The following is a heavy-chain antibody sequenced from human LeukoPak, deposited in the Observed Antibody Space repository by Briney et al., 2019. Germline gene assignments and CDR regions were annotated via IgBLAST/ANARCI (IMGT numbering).Heavy chain of an antibody. D-gene: IGHD1-26*01. CDR1: GFTVSSNY. Sequence: GGSLRLSCAASGFTVSSNYMSWVRQAPGKGLEWVSAISGSGGSTYYADSVKGRFTISRDNSKNTLYLQMNSLRAEDTAVYYCAKDRVVGATHFDYWGQGTLVTVSS. J-gene: IGHJ4*02. V-gene: IGHV3-23*01. CDR2: ISGSGGST. CDR3: AKDRVVGATHFDY.